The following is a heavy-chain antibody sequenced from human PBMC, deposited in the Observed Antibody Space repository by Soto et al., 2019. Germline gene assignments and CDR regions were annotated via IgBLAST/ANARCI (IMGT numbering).Heavy chain of an antibody. J-gene: IGHJ4*01. CDR1: GYTFTSYG. CDR2: ISAYSGNT. Sequence: QVQLVQSGAEVKKPGASVKVSCKTSGYTFTSYGISWVRQAPGQGIEWMGWISAYSGNTNYAQKLQGRVTMTTDTSASTAYMELRGLRSDDTALYYCSRESSSICHDYWGHRTLVTVSS. D-gene: IGHD6-13*01. CDR3: SRESSSICHDY. V-gene: IGHV1-18*01.